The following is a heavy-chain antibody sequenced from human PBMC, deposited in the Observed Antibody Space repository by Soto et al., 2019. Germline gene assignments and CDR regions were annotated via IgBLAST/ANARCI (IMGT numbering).Heavy chain of an antibody. J-gene: IGHJ4*02. D-gene: IGHD3-9*01. Sequence: PVGSLRLSCAASGFTFSSHSMNWVRQAPGKGLEWVASINSNSGAIFYGDSVKGRFIISRDNTENSLFLQMNSLESEDTAVYYCSRDDSDWFFNWGRGTLVTVT. V-gene: IGHV3-21*04. CDR1: GFTFSSHS. CDR2: INSNSGAI. CDR3: SRDDSDWFFN.